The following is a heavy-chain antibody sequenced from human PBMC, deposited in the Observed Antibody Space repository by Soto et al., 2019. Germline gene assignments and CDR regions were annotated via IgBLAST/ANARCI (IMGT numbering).Heavy chain of an antibody. Sequence: SETLSLTCTVSGGSISSYYWSWIRQPPGKGLEWIGYIYYSGSTNYNPSLKSRVTISVDTSKNQFSLKLSSVTAADTAVYYCARLGVTSPNYYYYYGMDVWGQGTTVTSP. CDR3: ARLGVTSPNYYYYYGMDV. J-gene: IGHJ6*02. CDR1: GGSISSYY. D-gene: IGHD2-21*02. CDR2: IYYSGST. V-gene: IGHV4-59*08.